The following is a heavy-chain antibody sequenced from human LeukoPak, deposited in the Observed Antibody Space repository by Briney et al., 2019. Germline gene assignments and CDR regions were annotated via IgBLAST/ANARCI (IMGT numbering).Heavy chain of an antibody. CDR1: GYTFTSYG. V-gene: IGHV1-69*05. CDR2: IIPIFGTA. Sequence: ASVKVSCKTSGYTFTSYGISWVRRAPGQGLEWMGGIIPIFGTANYAQKFQGRVTITTDESTSTAYMELSSLRSEDTAVYYCARSLVNLAYCGGDCDAFDIWGQGTMVTVSS. J-gene: IGHJ3*02. D-gene: IGHD2-21*02. CDR3: ARSLVNLAYCGGDCDAFDI.